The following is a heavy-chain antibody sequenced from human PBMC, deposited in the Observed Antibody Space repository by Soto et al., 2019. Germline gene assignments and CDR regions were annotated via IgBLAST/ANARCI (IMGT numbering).Heavy chain of an antibody. D-gene: IGHD1-1*01. J-gene: IGHJ5*02. CDR3: VRESTTSGPNWFDT. CDR1: GGSINSGRSS. V-gene: IGHV4-30-2*06. Sequence: PSETLSLTCSVSGGSINSGRSSWNWIRQSPGKGLEWIAYIYHSGSTYYNPSLKRRVTSSVDRSENQFSLKLTAVTAADTAVYYCVRESTTSGPNWFDTWGPGILVTVSS. CDR2: IYHSGST.